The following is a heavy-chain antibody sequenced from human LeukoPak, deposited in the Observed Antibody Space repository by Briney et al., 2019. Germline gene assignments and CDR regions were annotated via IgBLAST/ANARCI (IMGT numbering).Heavy chain of an antibody. CDR2: INHSGST. Sequence: SETLSLTCAVYGGSFSGYYWSWIGQPPGKGLEWIGEINHSGSTNYNPSLKSRVTISVDTSKNQFSLKLSSVTAADTAVYYCARVWGSSWPYYFDYWGQGTLVTVSS. CDR1: GGSFSGYY. V-gene: IGHV4-34*01. D-gene: IGHD6-13*01. CDR3: ARVWGSSWPYYFDY. J-gene: IGHJ4*02.